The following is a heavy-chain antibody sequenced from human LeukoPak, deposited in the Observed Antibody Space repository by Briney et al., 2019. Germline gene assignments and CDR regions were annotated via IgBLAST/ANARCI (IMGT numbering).Heavy chain of an antibody. D-gene: IGHD3-22*01. Sequence: SETLSLTCTVSGGSISSGSYYWSWIRQPAGKGLEWIGRIYTSGSTNYNPSLKSRVTISVDTSKNQFSLKLSSVTAADTAVYYCARVTGYMIEDYFDYWGQGTLVTVSS. J-gene: IGHJ4*02. CDR1: GGSISSGSYY. CDR2: IYTSGST. V-gene: IGHV4-61*02. CDR3: ARVTGYMIEDYFDY.